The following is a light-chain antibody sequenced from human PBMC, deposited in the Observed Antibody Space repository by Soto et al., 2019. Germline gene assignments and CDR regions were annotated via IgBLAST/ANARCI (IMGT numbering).Light chain of an antibody. J-gene: IGKJ4*01. CDR1: QSVTSSY. Sequence: EIVLTQSPGTLSLSPGERATLSCRASQSVTSSYLAWYQQKPGQAPRLLIYGASSRATGIPDRFSGSGSGTDFTLTISRLEPEDFAVYYWQQYGNSPRVTFGGGTKVEIK. CDR2: GAS. V-gene: IGKV3-20*01. CDR3: QQYGNSPRVT.